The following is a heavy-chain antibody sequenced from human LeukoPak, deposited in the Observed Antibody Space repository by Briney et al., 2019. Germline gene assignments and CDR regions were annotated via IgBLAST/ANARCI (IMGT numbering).Heavy chain of an antibody. CDR2: INPNSGGT. Sequence: ASVKVSCKASGYTFTGYYMHWVRQAPGQGLEWMGWINPNSGGTNYAQKFQGRVTVTRDTSISTAYMELSRLRSDDTAVYFCASVRDGLRLSTPFDYWGQGTLVTVSS. CDR1: GYTFTGYY. D-gene: IGHD5-12*01. J-gene: IGHJ4*02. V-gene: IGHV1-2*02. CDR3: ASVRDGLRLSTPFDY.